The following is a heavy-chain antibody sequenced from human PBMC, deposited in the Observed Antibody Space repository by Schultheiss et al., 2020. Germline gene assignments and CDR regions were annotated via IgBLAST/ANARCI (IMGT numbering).Heavy chain of an antibody. CDR1: GFTFSSYS. D-gene: IGHD3-22*01. Sequence: GGSLRLSCAASGFTFSSYSMNWVRQAPGRGLEWVSFISTTGTIIYYADSVKGRFTISRDNAKNSLYLQMNTLRAEDTAVYYCARMSMLVAFDIWGQGTMVTVSS. CDR3: ARMSMLVAFDI. CDR2: ISTTGTII. V-gene: IGHV3-48*04. J-gene: IGHJ3*02.